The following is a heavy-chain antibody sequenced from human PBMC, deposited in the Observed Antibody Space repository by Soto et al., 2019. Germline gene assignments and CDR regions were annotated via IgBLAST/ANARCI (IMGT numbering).Heavy chain of an antibody. CDR3: ARDRPPLIAVAGALDY. D-gene: IGHD6-19*01. V-gene: IGHV3-21*01. CDR1: GFTFSSYS. Sequence: EVQLVESGGGLVKPGGSLRLSCAASGFTFSSYSMNWVRQAPGKGLEWVSSISSSSSYIYYADSVKGRFTISRDNAKNSLYLQMNRLRAEDTAVYYCARDRPPLIAVAGALDYWGQGTLVTVSS. J-gene: IGHJ4*02. CDR2: ISSSSSYI.